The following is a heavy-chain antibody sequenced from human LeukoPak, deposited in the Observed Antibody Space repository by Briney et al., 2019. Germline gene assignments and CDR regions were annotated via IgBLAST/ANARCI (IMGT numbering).Heavy chain of an antibody. CDR1: RGTFSSYA. CDR3: ARIADFVPVNRVYYDSSGYYLAFDI. CDR2: IIPIFGTA. Sequence: SVKVSCKACRGTFSSYAISWVRQAPGQGLEWMGGIIPIFGTANYAQKFQGRVTITTDESTSTAYMELSSLRSEDTAVYYCARIADFVPVNRVYYDSSGYYLAFDIWGQGTMVTVSS. V-gene: IGHV1-69*05. J-gene: IGHJ3*02. D-gene: IGHD3-22*01.